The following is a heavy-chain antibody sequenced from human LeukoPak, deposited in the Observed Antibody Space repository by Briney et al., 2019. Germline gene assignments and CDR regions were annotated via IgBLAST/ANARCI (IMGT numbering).Heavy chain of an antibody. CDR3: ARMPPPPTAMDYYYYMDV. V-gene: IGHV4-59*01. CDR2: IYYSGST. Sequence: SETLSLTCTVSGGSISSYYWSWIRQPPGKGLVWVGYIYYSGSTNYNPSLKSRVTISVDTSKNQFSLKLSSVTAADTAVYYCARMPPPPTAMDYYYYMDVWGKGTTVTVSS. CDR1: GGSISSYY. J-gene: IGHJ6*03. D-gene: IGHD2-2*01.